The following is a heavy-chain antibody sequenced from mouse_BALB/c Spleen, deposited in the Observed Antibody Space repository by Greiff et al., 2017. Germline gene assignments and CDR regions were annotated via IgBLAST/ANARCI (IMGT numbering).Heavy chain of an antibody. J-gene: IGHJ3*01. Sequence: VQLQQSGAELAKPGASVKMSCKASGYTFTSYWMHWVKQRPGQGLEWIGYINPSTGYTEYNQKFKDKATLTADKSSSTAYMQLSSLTSEDSAVYYCARRGDDYDWFAYWGQGTLVTVSA. D-gene: IGHD2-4*01. CDR2: INPSTGYT. CDR3: ARRGDDYDWFAY. CDR1: GYTFTSYW. V-gene: IGHV1-7*01.